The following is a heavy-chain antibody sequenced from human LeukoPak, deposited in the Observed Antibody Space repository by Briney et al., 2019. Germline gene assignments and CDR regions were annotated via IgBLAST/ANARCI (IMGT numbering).Heavy chain of an antibody. D-gene: IGHD2-15*01. V-gene: IGHV4-59*12. J-gene: IGHJ4*02. CDR3: ARGRGKVVVAARFDY. CDR1: GGSISSYY. CDR2: IYYSGST. Sequence: PSETLSLTCTVSGGSISSYYWSWIRQPPGKGLEWIGYIYYSGSTNYNPSLKSRVTISVDTSKNQFSLKLSSVTAADTAVYYCARGRGKVVVAARFDYWGQGTLVTVSS.